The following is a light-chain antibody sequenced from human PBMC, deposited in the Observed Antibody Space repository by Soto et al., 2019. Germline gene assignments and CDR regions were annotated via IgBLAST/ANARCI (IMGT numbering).Light chain of an antibody. CDR3: QQYNNWPRT. Sequence: EIVVTQSPATLSVYPGERATLSCRASQDVRSNLAWYQQKPGQAPRLLIYDTSNRAAGIPARFSGSGSGTEFPLTISSLQSEDFAVYYCQQYNNWPRTFGQGTKVDI. CDR2: DTS. J-gene: IGKJ1*01. CDR1: QDVRSN. V-gene: IGKV3D-15*01.